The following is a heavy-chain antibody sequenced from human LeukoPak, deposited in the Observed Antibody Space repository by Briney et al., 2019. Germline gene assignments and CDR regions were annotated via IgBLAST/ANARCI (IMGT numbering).Heavy chain of an antibody. CDR1: GGSFSGYY. CDR2: INHSGST. Sequence: SETLSLTCAVYGGSFSGYYWSWIRQPPGKGLEWIGEINHSGSTNYNPSLKSRVTISVDTSKNQFSLKLSSVTAADTAVYYCARYSTYYYDSSGYFSNYYFDYWGQGTLVTVSS. V-gene: IGHV4-34*01. D-gene: IGHD3-22*01. CDR3: ARYSTYYYDSSGYFSNYYFDY. J-gene: IGHJ4*02.